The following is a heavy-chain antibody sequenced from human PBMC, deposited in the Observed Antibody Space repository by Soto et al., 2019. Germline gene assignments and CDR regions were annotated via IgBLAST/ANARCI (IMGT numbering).Heavy chain of an antibody. J-gene: IGHJ3*02. CDR3: ARGGMITFGGVIDDAFDI. CDR2: IYHSGST. CDR1: GGSISSGGYS. V-gene: IGHV4-30-2*01. D-gene: IGHD3-16*02. Sequence: QLQLQESGSGLVKPSQTLSLTCAVSGGSISSGGYSWSWIRQPPGKGLEWIGYIYHSGSTYYNPSLKSRVNISVDRAKNQFSLKLSSVTAADTAVYYCARGGMITFGGVIDDAFDIWGQGTMVTVSS.